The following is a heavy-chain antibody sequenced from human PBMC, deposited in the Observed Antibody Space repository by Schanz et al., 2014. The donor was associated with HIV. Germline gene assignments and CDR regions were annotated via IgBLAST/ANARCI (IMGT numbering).Heavy chain of an antibody. CDR1: GFTFSSYA. J-gene: IGHJ6*02. Sequence: QVQLVESGGGVVQPGRSLRLSCAASGFTFSSYAMYWVRQAPGKGLEWVADLSHDGSNKYYADSVKGRFTISRDNARSSMDLQMNSLRAEDTAVYYCAKGGRDILSYYGMDVWGQGTLVTVSS. D-gene: IGHD2-15*01. CDR2: LSHDGSNK. CDR3: AKGGRDILSYYGMDV. V-gene: IGHV3-30-3*01.